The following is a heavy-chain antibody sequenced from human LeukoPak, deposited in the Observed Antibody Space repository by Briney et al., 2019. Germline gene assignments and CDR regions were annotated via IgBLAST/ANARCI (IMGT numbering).Heavy chain of an antibody. CDR3: AREWGYDFWSGYYNPYYFGY. D-gene: IGHD3-3*01. V-gene: IGHV3-48*01. Sequence: GGSLRLSCAASGFTFSSYSMNWVRQAPGKGLEWVSYISSSSSTIYYADSVKGRFTISRDNAKNSLYLQMNSLRAEDTAVYYCAREWGYDFWSGYYNPYYFGYWGQGTLVTVSS. J-gene: IGHJ4*02. CDR1: GFTFSSYS. CDR2: ISSSSSTI.